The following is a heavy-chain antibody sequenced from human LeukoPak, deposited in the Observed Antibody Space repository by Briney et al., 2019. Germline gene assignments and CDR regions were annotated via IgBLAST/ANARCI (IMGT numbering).Heavy chain of an antibody. J-gene: IGHJ4*02. CDR2: IGWDSDSK. D-gene: IGHD6-19*01. V-gene: IGHV3-43*01. CDR1: GFTFDEYT. CDR3: AKDRSRSYSSFDS. Sequence: GGSLRLSCVASGFTFDEYTMHWVRQVPGKVLEWVSVIGWDSDSKYYLESVKGRFTISRDNSKNSLYLQMNSLRTEDTAFYYCAKDRSRSYSSFDSWGQGTLVTVSS.